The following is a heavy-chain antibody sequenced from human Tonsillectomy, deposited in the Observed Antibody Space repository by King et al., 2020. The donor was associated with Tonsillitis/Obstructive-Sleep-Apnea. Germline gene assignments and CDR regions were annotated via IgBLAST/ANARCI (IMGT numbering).Heavy chain of an antibody. CDR3: ARHIAVPGETSDAFDI. D-gene: IGHD6-19*01. J-gene: IGHJ3*02. V-gene: IGHV3-11*05. Sequence: VQLVESGGGLVKPGGSLRLSCAASRFLFSDYYMSWIRQAPGKGLEWVANISPRSIFPNYADSMKGRLTISRDNAKNSLYLQMNSLRAEDTAVYYCARHIAVPGETSDAFDIWGQGTMVTFSS. CDR1: RFLFSDYY. CDR2: ISPRSIFP.